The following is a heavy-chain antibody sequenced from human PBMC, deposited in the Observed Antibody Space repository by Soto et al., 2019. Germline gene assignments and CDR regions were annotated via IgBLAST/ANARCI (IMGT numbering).Heavy chain of an antibody. Sequence: QLQLQESGPGLVKPSETLSLTCTVSGGSISSSSYYWGWIRQPPGKGLEWIGSIYYSGSTYFNPSLKSRVTISVDTSKNQFSLKLSSVTAADTAVYYCARQETEWLLPYGMDVWGQGTTVTVSS. CDR2: IYYSGST. D-gene: IGHD3-3*01. J-gene: IGHJ6*02. CDR3: ARQETEWLLPYGMDV. V-gene: IGHV4-39*01. CDR1: GGSISSSSYY.